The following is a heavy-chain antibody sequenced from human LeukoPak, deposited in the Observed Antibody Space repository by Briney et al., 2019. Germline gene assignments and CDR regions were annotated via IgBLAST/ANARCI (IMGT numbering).Heavy chain of an antibody. J-gene: IGHJ4*02. CDR1: GYTFTSYG. D-gene: IGHD3-22*01. CDR3: ARDFPYYDSRSESFDY. CDR2: ISAYNGNT. V-gene: IGHV1-18*01. Sequence: GASVKVSCKASGYTFTSYGISWVRQAPGQGLEWMGWISAYNGNTNYAQKLQGRVTMTTDTSTSTAYMELRSLRSDDTAVYYCARDFPYYDSRSESFDYWGQGTLVTVSS.